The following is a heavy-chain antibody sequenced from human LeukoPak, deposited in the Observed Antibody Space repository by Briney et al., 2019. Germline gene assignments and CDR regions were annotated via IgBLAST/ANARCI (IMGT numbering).Heavy chain of an antibody. V-gene: IGHV3-23*01. J-gene: IGHJ4*02. Sequence: GGSLRLSCAASGLTFSNYAMTWVRQAPGKGLDWVSTITTTGSGSYYADSVKGRFTISRDNSENTVFLQMNSLRAEDTAIYYCARWGTRGKFDYWGQGTLVTVSS. D-gene: IGHD3-16*01. CDR2: ITTTGSGS. CDR3: ARWGTRGKFDY. CDR1: GLTFSNYA.